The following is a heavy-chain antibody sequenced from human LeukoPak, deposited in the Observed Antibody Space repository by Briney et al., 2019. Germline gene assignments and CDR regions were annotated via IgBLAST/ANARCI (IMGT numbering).Heavy chain of an antibody. CDR2: INPSGGST. CDR3: ERAGAYCSSTGCLFDY. CDR1: GYTFTSYY. J-gene: IGHJ4*02. V-gene: IGHV1-46*01. D-gene: IGHD2-2*01. Sequence: ASVKVSCKASGYTFTSYYMHWVRQAPGQGLEWMGIINPSGGSTSYAQKFQGRVTMTRDTSTSTVYMELSSLRSEDTAVYYCERAGAYCSSTGCLFDYWGQGTLVTVSS.